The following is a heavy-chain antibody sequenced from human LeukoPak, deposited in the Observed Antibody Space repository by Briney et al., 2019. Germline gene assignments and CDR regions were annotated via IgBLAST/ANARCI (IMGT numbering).Heavy chain of an antibody. CDR2: INPNSGGT. J-gene: IGHJ4*02. CDR1: GYTFTSYY. CDR3: ARSFSSSPGGY. D-gene: IGHD6-19*01. V-gene: IGHV1-2*02. Sequence: ASVKVSCTASGYTFTSYYMHWVRQAPGQGLEWMGWINPNSGGTNYAQKFQGRVTMTRDTSISTAYMELSRLRSDDTAVYYCARSFSSSPGGYWGQGTLVTVSS.